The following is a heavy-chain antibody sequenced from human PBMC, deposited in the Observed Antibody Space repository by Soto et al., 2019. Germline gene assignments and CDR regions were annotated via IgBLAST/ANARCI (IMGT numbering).Heavy chain of an antibody. V-gene: IGHV1-2*04. J-gene: IGHJ6*03. Sequence: ASVKVSCKASGYTFTGYYMHWVRQAPGQGLEWMGWINPNSGGTNYAQKFQGWVTMTRDTSISTAYMELSRLRSDDTAVYYCARGMVRGVIRAPLYYMDVWGKGTTVTVSS. CDR1: GYTFTGYY. CDR3: ARGMVRGVIRAPLYYMDV. CDR2: INPNSGGT. D-gene: IGHD3-10*01.